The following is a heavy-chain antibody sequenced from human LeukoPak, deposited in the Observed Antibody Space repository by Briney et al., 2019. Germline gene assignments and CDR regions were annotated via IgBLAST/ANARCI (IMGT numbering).Heavy chain of an antibody. D-gene: IGHD1-26*01. CDR1: EFTVSGDF. CDR2: IYSGGST. J-gene: IGHJ4*02. V-gene: IGHV3-53*01. Sequence: GGSLRLSCEPSEFTVSGDFMSWVRQPPGKGLEWVSIIYSGGSTSYADSVKGRFTISRDNSRNTLYLQMNSLSPEDTAVYYCATTRGSSFDYWGQGTLVTVSS. CDR3: ATTRGSSFDY.